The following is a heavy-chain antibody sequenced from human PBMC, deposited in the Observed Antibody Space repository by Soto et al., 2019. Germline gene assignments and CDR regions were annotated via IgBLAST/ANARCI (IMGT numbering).Heavy chain of an antibody. CDR3: AAQEEHDYGDYEGYGNAPFEY. V-gene: IGHV1-69*13. CDR1: GGTFSSYA. Sequence: SVKVSCKASGGTFSSYAISWVRQAPGQGLEWMGGIIPIFGTANYAQKFQGRVTITADESTSTAYMELSSLRSEDTAVYYCAAQEEHDYGDYEGYGNAPFEYWGQGTLVTVSS. J-gene: IGHJ4*02. D-gene: IGHD4-17*01. CDR2: IIPIFGTA.